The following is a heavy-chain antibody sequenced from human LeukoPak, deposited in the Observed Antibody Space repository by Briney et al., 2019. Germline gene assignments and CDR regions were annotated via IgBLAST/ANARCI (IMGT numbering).Heavy chain of an antibody. J-gene: IGHJ6*03. V-gene: IGHV1-2*02. D-gene: IGHD1-26*01. Sequence: ASVKVSCKAFGYTFTSNYMHWVRQAPGQGPEWMGWINPNSGGTNYAQKFQGRVTMTRDTSISTAYMELSRLRSDDTAVYYCARDRDALGGYMDVWGKGTTVTISS. CDR1: GYTFTSNY. CDR3: ARDRDALGGYMDV. CDR2: INPNSGGT.